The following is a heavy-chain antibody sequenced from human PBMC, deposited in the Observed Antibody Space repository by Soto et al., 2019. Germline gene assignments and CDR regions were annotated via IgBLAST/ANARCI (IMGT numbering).Heavy chain of an antibody. Sequence: GGSLRLSCAASGFTFSSYAMHWVRQAQGKGLEWVAVISYEGSNKYYADSVKGRFTISRDNSKNTLYLQMNSLRAEDTAVYYCARDLSYDFWSGYYTHYYYGMDVWGQGTTVTVSS. CDR2: ISYEGSNK. V-gene: IGHV3-30-3*01. CDR1: GFTFSSYA. D-gene: IGHD3-3*01. J-gene: IGHJ6*02. CDR3: ARDLSYDFWSGYYTHYYYGMDV.